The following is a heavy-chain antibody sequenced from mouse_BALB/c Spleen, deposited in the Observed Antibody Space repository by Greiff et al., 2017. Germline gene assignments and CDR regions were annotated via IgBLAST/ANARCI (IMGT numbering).Heavy chain of an antibody. CDR1: GFNIKDTY. V-gene: IGHV14-3*02. Sequence: DVKLVESGAGLVKPGASVKFSCTASGFNIKDTYMHWVKQRPEQGLEWIGRIGPANGNTKYDPKFQGKATITADTSSNTAYLQLSSLTSEDTAVYCCARSGYYGGFAYWGQGTLVTVSA. D-gene: IGHD1-1*01. J-gene: IGHJ3*01. CDR2: IGPANGNT. CDR3: ARSGYYGGFAY.